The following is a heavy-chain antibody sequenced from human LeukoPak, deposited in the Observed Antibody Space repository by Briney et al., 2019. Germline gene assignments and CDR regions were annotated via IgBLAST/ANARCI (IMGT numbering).Heavy chain of an antibody. V-gene: IGHV3-23*01. D-gene: IGHD2-2*01. Sequence: GGSLRLSCAASGFTFSSYGMTWVRQAPGKGLEWVSAISGSGDSTYYADSVKGRFTISRDNSRNTLYLQMNSLRAGDTAVYYCAKSFRSTSLDYWGQGTLVTVSS. J-gene: IGHJ4*02. CDR2: ISGSGDST. CDR3: AKSFRSTSLDY. CDR1: GFTFSSYG.